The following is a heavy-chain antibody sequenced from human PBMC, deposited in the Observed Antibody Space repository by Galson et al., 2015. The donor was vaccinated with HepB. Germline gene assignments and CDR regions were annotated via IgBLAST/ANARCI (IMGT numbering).Heavy chain of an antibody. J-gene: IGHJ1*01. V-gene: IGHV3-30*18. CDR1: GFTFSSYG. D-gene: IGHD2-8*01. Sequence: SLRLSCAASGFTFSSYGMHWVRQAPGKGLEWVAVISYDGSNKYYADSVKGRFTISRDNSKNTLYLQMNSLRAEDTAVYYCAKPIRPAPRLYYRDKGYFQHWGQGTLVTVSS. CDR2: ISYDGSNK. CDR3: AKPIRPAPRLYYRDKGYFQH.